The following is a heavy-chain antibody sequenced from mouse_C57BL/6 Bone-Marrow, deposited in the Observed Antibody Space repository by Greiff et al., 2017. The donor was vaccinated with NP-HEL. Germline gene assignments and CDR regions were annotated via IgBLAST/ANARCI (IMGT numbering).Heavy chain of an antibody. CDR1: GYSITSGYY. V-gene: IGHV3-6*01. D-gene: IGHD2-3*01. J-gene: IGHJ4*01. Sequence: EVQLQQSGPGLVKPSQSLSLTCSVTGYSITSGYYWNWIRQFPGNKLEWMGYISYDGSHNYNPSLKNRISITRDTSKNQFFLKLNSVTTEDTATYYCAKGGDYDGYSYYYAMDYWGQGTSVTVSS. CDR2: ISYDGSH. CDR3: AKGGDYDGYSYYYAMDY.